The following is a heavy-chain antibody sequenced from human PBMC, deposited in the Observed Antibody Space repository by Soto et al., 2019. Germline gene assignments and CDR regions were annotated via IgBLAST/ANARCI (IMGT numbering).Heavy chain of an antibody. CDR1: GGSITNYY. J-gene: IGHJ6*02. Sequence: SETLSLTCTISGGSITNYYWSWIRQPPGKGLEWIGYVYYSGSTKYNPSLESRVTISADTSKNQFSLRVTSVTAADTAVYYCARGRGGSRSKGMDVWGQGTTVTVSS. V-gene: IGHV4-59*01. CDR2: VYYSGST. D-gene: IGHD2-15*01. CDR3: ARGRGGSRSKGMDV.